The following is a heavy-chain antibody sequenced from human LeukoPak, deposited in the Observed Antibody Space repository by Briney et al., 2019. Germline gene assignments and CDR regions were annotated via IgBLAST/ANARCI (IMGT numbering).Heavy chain of an antibody. Sequence: SVKVSCKASGGTFSSYAISWVRQAPGQGLEWMGRIIPILGIANYAQKFQGRVTITAGKSTSTAYMELSSLRSEDTAVYYCARERVVVITTDAFDIWGQGTMVTVSS. J-gene: IGHJ3*02. CDR2: IIPILGIA. CDR3: ARERVVVITTDAFDI. V-gene: IGHV1-69*04. D-gene: IGHD3-22*01. CDR1: GGTFSSYA.